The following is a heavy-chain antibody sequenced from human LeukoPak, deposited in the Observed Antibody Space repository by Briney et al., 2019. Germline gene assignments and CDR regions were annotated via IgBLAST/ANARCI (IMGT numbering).Heavy chain of an antibody. CDR2: IIPNSGGT. D-gene: IGHD3-10*01. Sequence: ASVKVSCTASGYTFIDYHIHWGRQAPGQGLEWMGRIIPNSGGTDYAQKFQGRVTMTRDTSINTAYMELNSLRSDDTAVYHCARDSSYFGGSDYWGQGTLVTVSS. V-gene: IGHV1-2*02. J-gene: IGHJ4*02. CDR3: ARDSSYFGGSDY. CDR1: GYTFIDYH.